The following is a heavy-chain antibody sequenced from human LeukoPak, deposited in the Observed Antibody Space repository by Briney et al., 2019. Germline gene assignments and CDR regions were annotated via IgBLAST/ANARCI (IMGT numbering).Heavy chain of an antibody. CDR3: ARGYCSGSSCYSGFYFDY. J-gene: IGHJ4*02. V-gene: IGHV3-7*01. Sequence: GGSLRLSCAASGFTFSSYAMSWVRQAPGKGLEWVANIKQDEVEKYFVDSVRGRFTLSRDNAKKSLYLQMNSLRAEDTAVYYCARGYCSGSSCYSGFYFDYWGQGALVTVSS. CDR1: GFTFSSYA. CDR2: IKQDEVEK. D-gene: IGHD2-15*01.